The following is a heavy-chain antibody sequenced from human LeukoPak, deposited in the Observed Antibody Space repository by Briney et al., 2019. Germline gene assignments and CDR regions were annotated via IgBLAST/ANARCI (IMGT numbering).Heavy chain of an antibody. CDR2: VNGDGTST. D-gene: IGHD2-2*01. CDR1: GFTFSSYW. J-gene: IGHJ4*02. CDR3: VRSCSSGSCYGYKDY. V-gene: IGHV3-74*01. Sequence: GGSLRLSCATSGFTFSSYWMHWVRQVPGKGLVWVSRVNGDGTSTSYADSVQGRFTISRVNAKNTLYLYMNSLRGDDTAIYFCVRSCSSGSCYGYKDYWGQGTLVTVSS.